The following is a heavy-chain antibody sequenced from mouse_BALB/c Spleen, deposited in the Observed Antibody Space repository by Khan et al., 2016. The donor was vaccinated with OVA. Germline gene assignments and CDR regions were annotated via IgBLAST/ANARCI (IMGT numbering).Heavy chain of an antibody. CDR2: IYPGDGRS. J-gene: IGHJ2*01. V-gene: IGHV1S81*02. D-gene: IGHD2-10*01. CDR1: GYTFTNYW. Sequence: QVQLQQSGAELVKPGASVKLSCKPSGYTFTNYWVHWVKQRPGQGLEWIGEIYPGDGRSNKNDNLKNKATLTVDITSTTAYMQLSSLTSEDSAVYYCTRNAYFGNYFDYWGQVTTLTVSS. CDR3: TRNAYFGNYFDY.